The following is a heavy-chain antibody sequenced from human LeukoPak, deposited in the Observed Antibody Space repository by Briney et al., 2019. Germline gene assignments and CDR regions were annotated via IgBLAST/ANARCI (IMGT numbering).Heavy chain of an antibody. CDR3: ATVAAAGYYGSGSYPYDY. Sequence: ASVKVSCKVSGYTLTELSMHWVRQAPGKGLAWMGGFDPEDDETIYAQKFQGRVTMTEDTSTDTAYIELSSLRSEDTAVYYCATVAAAGYYGSGSYPYDYWGQGTLVTVSS. CDR2: FDPEDDET. J-gene: IGHJ4*02. CDR1: GYTLTELS. D-gene: IGHD3-10*01. V-gene: IGHV1-24*01.